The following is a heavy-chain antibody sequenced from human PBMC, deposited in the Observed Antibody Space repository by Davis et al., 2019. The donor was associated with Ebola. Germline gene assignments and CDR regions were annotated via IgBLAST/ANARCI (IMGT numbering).Heavy chain of an antibody. CDR3: ARGPRRYGDYEVGY. J-gene: IGHJ4*02. Sequence: GGSLRLSCAASGFTFGDYAMLWVRQRPGKGLEWVSLITWDGGSTYYAGSVKGRFTISRDNSKDSLYLQMNSLRAEDTAVYYCARGPRRYGDYEVGYWGQGTLVTVSS. CDR2: ITWDGGST. D-gene: IGHD4-17*01. V-gene: IGHV3-43D*03. CDR1: GFTFGDYA.